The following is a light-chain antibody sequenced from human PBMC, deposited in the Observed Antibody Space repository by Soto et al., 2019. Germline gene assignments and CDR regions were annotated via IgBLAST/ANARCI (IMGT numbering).Light chain of an antibody. CDR2: SNN. CDR3: AAWDDSLNGGV. V-gene: IGLV1-44*01. Sequence: QSVLIQPPSASGTPGQRVTISCSGSSSNIGSNIVNWYQQLPGAAPKLLIYSNNQRPSGVPDRFSGSKSGTSASLAISGLQSEDEADYYCAAWDDSLNGGVFGGGTKVTVL. J-gene: IGLJ2*01. CDR1: SSNIGSNI.